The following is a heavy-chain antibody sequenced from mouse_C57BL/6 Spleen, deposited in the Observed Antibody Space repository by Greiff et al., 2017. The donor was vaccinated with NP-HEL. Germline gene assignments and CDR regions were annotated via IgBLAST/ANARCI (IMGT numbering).Heavy chain of an antibody. CDR3: ARVYYEDFYYFDY. Sequence: VQLQQSGAELAKPGASVKLSCKASGYTFTSYWMHWVKQRPGQGLEWIGYINPSSGYTKYNQKFKDKATLTADKSSSTAYMQLSSLTYEDSAVYYCARVYYEDFYYFDYWGQGTTLTVSS. J-gene: IGHJ2*01. CDR1: GYTFTSYW. V-gene: IGHV1-7*01. CDR2: INPSSGYT. D-gene: IGHD2-4*01.